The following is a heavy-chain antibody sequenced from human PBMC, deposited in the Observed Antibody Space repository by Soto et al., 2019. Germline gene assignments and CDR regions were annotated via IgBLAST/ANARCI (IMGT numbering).Heavy chain of an antibody. CDR3: ATILQSHDY. V-gene: IGHV3-21*01. Sequence: SGGSLRLSCAASGFTFSSYSMNWVRQAPGKGLEWVSSISSSSSYIYYADSVKGRFTISRDNAKNSLYLQMNSLRAEDTAVYYCATILQSHDYWGQGTLVTVSS. J-gene: IGHJ4*02. CDR2: ISSSSSYI. D-gene: IGHD4-4*01. CDR1: GFTFSSYS.